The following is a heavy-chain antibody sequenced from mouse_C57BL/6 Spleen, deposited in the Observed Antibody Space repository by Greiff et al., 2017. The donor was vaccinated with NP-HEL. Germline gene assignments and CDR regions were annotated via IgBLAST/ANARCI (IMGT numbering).Heavy chain of an antibody. Sequence: VQLQQSGPELVKPGASVKISCKASGYAFSSSWMNWVKQRPGKGLEWIGRIYPGDGDTNYNGKFKGKATLTADKSSSTAYMQLSSLTSEDSAVYFCARSLLLRYYFDYWGQGTTLTVSS. D-gene: IGHD1-1*01. CDR3: ARSLLLRYYFDY. CDR2: IYPGDGDT. CDR1: GYAFSSSW. V-gene: IGHV1-82*01. J-gene: IGHJ2*01.